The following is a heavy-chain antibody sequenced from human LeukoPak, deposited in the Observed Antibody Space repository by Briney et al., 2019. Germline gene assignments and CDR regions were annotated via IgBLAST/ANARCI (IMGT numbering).Heavy chain of an antibody. CDR3: AREYFTMVPDY. CDR1: GFTFSSYW. CDR2: INSDGSST. J-gene: IGHJ4*02. V-gene: IGHV3-74*01. Sequence: GGSLRLSCAASGFTFSSYWMHWVRQAPGKGLVWVSRINSDGSSTSYADSVKGRFTISRDNAKNTLYLQMNSLRAEDTAVCYCAREYFTMVPDYWGQGTLVTVSS. D-gene: IGHD3-10*01.